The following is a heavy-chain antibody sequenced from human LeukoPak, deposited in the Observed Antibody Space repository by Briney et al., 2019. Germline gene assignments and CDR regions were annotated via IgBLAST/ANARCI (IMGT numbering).Heavy chain of an antibody. CDR1: GFTFTSSA. J-gene: IGHJ4*02. V-gene: IGHV1-58*02. Sequence: GTSVKVSCKASGFTFTSSAMQWVQQARGQRLEWIGWIVVGSGNTNYAQKFQERVTITRDMSTSTAYMELSSLRSEDTAVYYCAADGGSGSGLDYWGQGTLVTVSS. CDR3: AADGGSGSGLDY. D-gene: IGHD3-3*01. CDR2: IVVGSGNT.